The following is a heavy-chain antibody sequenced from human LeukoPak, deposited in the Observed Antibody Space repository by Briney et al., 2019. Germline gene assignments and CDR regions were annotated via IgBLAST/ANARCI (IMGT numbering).Heavy chain of an antibody. D-gene: IGHD6-13*01. CDR2: IWYDGSNK. J-gene: IGHJ4*02. CDR3: ARGVAVGTFFKGLTYYFDY. Sequence: GGSLRLSCAASGFTFSSYGMHWVRQAPGKGLEWVAVIWYDGSNKYYADSVKGRFTISRDNSKNTLYLQMNSLRAEDTAVYYCARGVAVGTFFKGLTYYFDYWGQGTLVTVSS. CDR1: GFTFSSYG. V-gene: IGHV3-33*01.